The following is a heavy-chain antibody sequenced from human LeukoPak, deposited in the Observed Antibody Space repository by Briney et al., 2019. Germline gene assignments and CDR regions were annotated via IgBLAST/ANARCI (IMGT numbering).Heavy chain of an antibody. CDR3: ARVGSIAARPVWGY. CDR1: GYTFTSYG. D-gene: IGHD6-6*01. J-gene: IGHJ4*02. V-gene: IGHV1-2*02. Sequence: ASVKVSCKASGYTFTSYGISWVRQAPGQGLEWMGWINPNSGGTNYAQKFQGRVTMTRDTSISTAYMELSRLRSDDTAVYYCARVGSIAARPVWGYWGQGTLVTVSS. CDR2: INPNSGGT.